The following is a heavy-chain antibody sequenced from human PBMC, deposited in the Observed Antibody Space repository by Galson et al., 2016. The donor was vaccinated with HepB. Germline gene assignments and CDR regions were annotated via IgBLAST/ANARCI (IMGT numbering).Heavy chain of an antibody. CDR1: GASISTYY. CDR2: MYNSGTT. CDR3: AREKWVAGNFDY. D-gene: IGHD6-19*01. Sequence: SETLSLTCTVSGASISTYYWSWIRQPPGKGLECVAFMYNSGTTNYNPSLKSRVTISVDTSKNQFSLKLRSVTAADTAVYYCAREKWVAGNFDYWGQGTLVTVSS. J-gene: IGHJ4*02. V-gene: IGHV4-59*01.